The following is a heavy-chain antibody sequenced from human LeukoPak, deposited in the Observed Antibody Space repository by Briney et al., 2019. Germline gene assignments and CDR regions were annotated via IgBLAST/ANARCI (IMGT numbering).Heavy chain of an antibody. J-gene: IGHJ4*02. D-gene: IGHD4-17*01. CDR2: ISGYNSNT. CDR1: GYTYTSVG. Sequence: ASVTVSCKASGYTYTSVGISWVRQAPGQGLEWMGWISGYNSNTNYAQKIQGRVTMTTDTSTSTAYMELRSLRSDDTAVYYCARDSLTKVTTFDNWGQGTLVTVSS. V-gene: IGHV1-18*01. CDR3: ARDSLTKVTTFDN.